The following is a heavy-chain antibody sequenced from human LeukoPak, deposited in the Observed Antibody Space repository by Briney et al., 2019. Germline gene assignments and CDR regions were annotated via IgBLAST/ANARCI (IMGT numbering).Heavy chain of an antibody. Sequence: GESLKISCKGSGYSFTSYWIGWVRQMPGKGLELMGIIYPGDSDTRYSPSFQGQVTISADKSISTAYLQWSSLKASDTAMYYCARLTYYYGSGSYSALGYWGQGTLVTVSS. V-gene: IGHV5-51*01. CDR2: IYPGDSDT. CDR3: ARLTYYYGSGSYSALGY. J-gene: IGHJ4*02. CDR1: GYSFTSYW. D-gene: IGHD3-10*01.